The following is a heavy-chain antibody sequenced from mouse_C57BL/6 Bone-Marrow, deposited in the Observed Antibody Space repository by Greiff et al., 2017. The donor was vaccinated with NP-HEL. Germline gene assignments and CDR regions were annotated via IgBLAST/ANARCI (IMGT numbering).Heavy chain of an antibody. J-gene: IGHJ3*01. V-gene: IGHV1-18*01. CDR3: ARRAPARFAY. D-gene: IGHD3-3*01. Sequence: EVQLQQSGPELVKPGASVKIPCKASGYTFTDYDMDWVKQSHGKSLEWIGDINPNNGGTIYNQKFKGKATLTVDKSSSTAYMELRSLTSEDTAVYYCARRAPARFAYWGQGTLVTVSA. CDR1: GYTFTDYD. CDR2: INPNNGGT.